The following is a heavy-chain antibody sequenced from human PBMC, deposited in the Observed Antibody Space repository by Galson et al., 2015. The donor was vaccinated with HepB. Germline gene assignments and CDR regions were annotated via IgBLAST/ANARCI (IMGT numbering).Heavy chain of an antibody. J-gene: IGHJ4*02. CDR2: IYWDDDK. CDR3: AHRRALASNWNYGRFDY. Sequence: PALVKPTQTLTLTCTFSGFSLSTNGVGVGWIRQPPGKALEWLALIYWDDDKRYNPSLKSRLTITKDTSKNHVVLTMTNMDPVDTATYYCAHRRALASNWNYGRFDYWGQGTLVTVSS. CDR1: GFSLSTNGVG. V-gene: IGHV2-5*02. D-gene: IGHD1-7*01.